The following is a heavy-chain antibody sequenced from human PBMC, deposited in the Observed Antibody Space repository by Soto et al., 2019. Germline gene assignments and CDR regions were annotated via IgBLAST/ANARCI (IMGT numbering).Heavy chain of an antibody. CDR2: IKSKTDGETT. CDR3: TAEEIVSAGIYFDY. V-gene: IGHV3-15*01. Sequence: GGSLGLSWAASGVTFSNAWMVWVRQAPGMGLEWIGLIKSKTDGETTAYAAPGKGRFTSSREDSKNTVYLQMESMKAEDTGVYYCTAEEIVSAGIYFDYWGQGT. J-gene: IGHJ4*02. D-gene: IGHD2-2*01. CDR1: GVTFSNAW.